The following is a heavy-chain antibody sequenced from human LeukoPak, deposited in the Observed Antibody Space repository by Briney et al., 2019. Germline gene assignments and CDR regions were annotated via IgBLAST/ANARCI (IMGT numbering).Heavy chain of an antibody. CDR1: DGSISNYY. V-gene: IGHV4-59*08. CDR3: ARHGGTYATIDY. J-gene: IGHJ4*01. D-gene: IGHD1-26*01. CDR2: ISNSGST. Sequence: PSETLSLICTVSDGSISNYYWSWIRQPPGKGMEWIGYISNSGSTNYNPSLKSRITILVDTSKNQLSLRLKSVTAGDTGFYYCARHGGTYATIDYWGHGTVFTLSS.